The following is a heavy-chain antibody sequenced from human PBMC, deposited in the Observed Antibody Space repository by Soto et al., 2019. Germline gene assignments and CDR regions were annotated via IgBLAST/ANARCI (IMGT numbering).Heavy chain of an antibody. CDR2: IYYSGST. Sequence: QLQLQESGPGLVKPSETLSLTCTVSGGSISSSSYYWGWIRQPPGKGLEWIGRIYYSGSTYYNPSLTSRVTISVDTSKNQFSLKLSSVTSADTAVYYCARHPPGDCSRTSGDGNWFDPWGQGPLVTVCS. D-gene: IGHD2-2*01. V-gene: IGHV4-39*01. J-gene: IGHJ5*02. CDR1: GGSISSSSYY. CDR3: ARHPPGDCSRTSGDGNWFDP.